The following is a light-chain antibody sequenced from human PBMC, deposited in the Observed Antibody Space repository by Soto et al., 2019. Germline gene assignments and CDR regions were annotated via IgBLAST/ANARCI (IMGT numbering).Light chain of an antibody. J-gene: IGKJ5*01. CDR3: QQYNNWPPSIT. CDR1: QSISNW. CDR2: DAS. Sequence: DIQMTESLSSLSASGGDRVASTWRASQSISNWLAWYQQEPGKAPKLLIYDASSLESGVPSRFSGSGSGTEFTLTISSLQSEDFAVYYCQQYNNWPPSITFGQGTRVEIK. V-gene: IGKV1-5*01.